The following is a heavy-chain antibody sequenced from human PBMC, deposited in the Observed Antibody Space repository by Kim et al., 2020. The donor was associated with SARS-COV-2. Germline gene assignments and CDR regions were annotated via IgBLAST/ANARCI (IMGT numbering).Heavy chain of an antibody. D-gene: IGHD2-21*01. Sequence: GGSLRLSCAASGFTFSDYYMSWVRQAPGKGLEWISSISSERFITYYIDSAKGRFTISRDNAKNSLYLQMNSLRADDTAVYYRARDLTYCGGECYGPVDNYYYGMDVWGQGTTVTVSS. J-gene: IGHJ6*02. CDR3: ARDLTYCGGECYGPVDNYYYGMDV. CDR1: GFTFSDYY. V-gene: IGHV3-11*01. CDR2: ISSERFIT.